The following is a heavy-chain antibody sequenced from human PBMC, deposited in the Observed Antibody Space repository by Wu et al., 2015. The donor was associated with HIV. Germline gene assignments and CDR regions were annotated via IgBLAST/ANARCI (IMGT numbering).Heavy chain of an antibody. V-gene: IGHV1-69*13. J-gene: IGHJ4*02. CDR3: TRSSFTGGSDTWYPFDK. CDR2: IVPLFGAP. D-gene: IGHD6-13*01. CDR1: GGTFSTFG. Sequence: QVQLVQSGAGVKKPGSSVRVSCKTSGGTFSTFGISWVRQAPGQGLEWLGRIVPLFGAPNHARKFQDRLTITADGSTATVYMEMSNLRSEDTAVYFCTRSSFTGGSDTWYPFDKWGQGTLVTVSS.